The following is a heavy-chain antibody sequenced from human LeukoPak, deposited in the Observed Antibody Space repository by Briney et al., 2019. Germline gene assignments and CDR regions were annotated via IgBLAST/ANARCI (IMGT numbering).Heavy chain of an antibody. D-gene: IGHD3-22*01. CDR2: VTGSGAST. Sequence: GGSLRLSCTASGCTFNNYAMTWVRQAPGKGLEWVSAVTGSGASTNYADSVKGRFTISRDNSKNTIYLQMNSLRAEDTALYYCAKRSSTSSGYFDFWGRGTLATVSS. CDR1: GCTFNNYA. J-gene: IGHJ4*02. V-gene: IGHV3-23*01. CDR3: AKRSSTSSGYFDF.